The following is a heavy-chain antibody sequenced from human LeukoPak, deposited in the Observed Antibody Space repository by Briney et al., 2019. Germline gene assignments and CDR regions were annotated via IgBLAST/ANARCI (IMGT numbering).Heavy chain of an antibody. D-gene: IGHD3-22*01. Sequence: GGSLRLSCAASGFTFSSYEMNWVRQAPGKGLEWVSYISSSGSTIYYADSVKGRFTISRDNSKNTLYLQMSSLRPEDTAVYYCARDLGQYYDTSDNWFDPWGQGTLVTISS. CDR3: ARDLGQYYDTSDNWFDP. CDR2: ISSSGSTI. J-gene: IGHJ5*02. CDR1: GFTFSSYE. V-gene: IGHV3-48*03.